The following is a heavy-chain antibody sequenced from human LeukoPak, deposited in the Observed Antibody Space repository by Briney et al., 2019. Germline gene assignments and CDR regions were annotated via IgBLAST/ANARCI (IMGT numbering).Heavy chain of an antibody. D-gene: IGHD3-22*01. J-gene: IGHJ4*02. V-gene: IGHV3-15*01. CDR2: IKSKTDGGTT. Sequence: GGSLRLSCAASGFTFSNAWMSWVRQAPGKGLEWVGRIKSKTDGGTTDYAAPVKGRFTISRDDSKNTLYLQMNSLRVEDTALYYCAKDIVIYYDSSGSIDYWGQGTLVTVSS. CDR1: GFTFSNAW. CDR3: AKDIVIYYDSSGSIDY.